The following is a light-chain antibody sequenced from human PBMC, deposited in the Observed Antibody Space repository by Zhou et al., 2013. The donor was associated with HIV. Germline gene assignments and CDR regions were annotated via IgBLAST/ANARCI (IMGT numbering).Light chain of an antibody. V-gene: IGLV2-14*01. J-gene: IGLJ1*01. Sequence: QSALTQPASVSGSPGQSITISCTGTTSDIGAYSFVSWYQQHPGQAPKVMIYEVSNRPSGVPDRFSGSKSGNTASLTISGLQAEDEADYYCSSYSSSSTLYVFGTGTKVTVL. CDR1: TSDIGAYSF. CDR2: EVS. CDR3: SSYSSSSTLYV.